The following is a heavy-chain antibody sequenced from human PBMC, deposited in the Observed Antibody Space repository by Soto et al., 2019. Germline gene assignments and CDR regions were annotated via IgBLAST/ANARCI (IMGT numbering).Heavy chain of an antibody. Sequence: QVQLVQSGAEVKKPGSSVKVSCKASGGTFSSYTISWVRQAPGQGLEWMGRIIPILGIANYAQKFQGRVTITADKPRRTAYLGLSSLSTENTAVYYGARATVAGPTDYFQNWGQGPLVTVSS. V-gene: IGHV1-69*02. J-gene: IGHJ1*01. D-gene: IGHD6-19*01. CDR2: IIPILGIA. CDR1: GGTFSSYT. CDR3: ARATVAGPTDYFQN.